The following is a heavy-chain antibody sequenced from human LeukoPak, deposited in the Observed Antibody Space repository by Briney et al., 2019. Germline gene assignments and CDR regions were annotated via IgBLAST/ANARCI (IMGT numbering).Heavy chain of an antibody. D-gene: IGHD3-10*01. J-gene: IGHJ4*02. CDR1: GGSIRSSSYF. V-gene: IGHV4-39*01. CDR3: ARLDGSGSYSQQNFGF. CDR2: FYYTGNT. Sequence: SETLSLTCTVSGGSIRSSSYFWGWIRQPPGKGLEWIGKFYYTGNTDYNPSLKSRVTISVDTSRNQFSLKVSSVTAADTAVYYCARLDGSGSYSQQNFGFWGQGTLVTVSS.